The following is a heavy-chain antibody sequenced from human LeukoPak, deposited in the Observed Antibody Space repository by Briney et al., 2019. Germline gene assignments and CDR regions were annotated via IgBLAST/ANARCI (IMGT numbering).Heavy chain of an antibody. CDR3: ARGGYSSSWYPEGLDY. D-gene: IGHD6-13*01. J-gene: IGHJ4*02. Sequence: SVKVSCKASGDTFSSYAISWVRQAPGQGLEWMGRIIPIFGTANYAQKFQGRVTITTDESTSTAYMELSSLRSEDTAVYYCARGGYSSSWYPEGLDYWGQGTLVTVSS. V-gene: IGHV1-69*05. CDR2: IIPIFGTA. CDR1: GDTFSSYA.